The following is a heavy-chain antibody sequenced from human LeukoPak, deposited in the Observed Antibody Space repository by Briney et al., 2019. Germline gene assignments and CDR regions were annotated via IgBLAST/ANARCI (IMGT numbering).Heavy chain of an antibody. J-gene: IGHJ4*02. CDR1: GYSFTSYW. V-gene: IGHV5-51*01. Sequence: GESLKISCKGSGYSFTSYWIGWVRQMPGKGLEWMGIIYPGDSDTRYSPSFQGQVTISADKSISTAYLQWSSLKASDTAMYYCARLPSYGGNSDSQYYFDYWGQGTLVTVSS. CDR2: IYPGDSDT. D-gene: IGHD4-23*01. CDR3: ARLPSYGGNSDSQYYFDY.